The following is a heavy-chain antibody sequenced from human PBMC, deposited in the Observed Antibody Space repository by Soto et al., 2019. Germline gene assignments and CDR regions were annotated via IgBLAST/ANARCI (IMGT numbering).Heavy chain of an antibody. CDR2: ISSDGSKK. CDR1: GFIFSRNG. D-gene: IGHD4-4*01. Sequence: PGGSLRLSCAASGFIFSRNGMHWVRQAPGKGLEWVAVISSDGSKKEYADSEKGRFTISRDNSKNTLYLQMNSLRAEDTAVYYCAKSDVDSNYFDYWGQGTLVTVSS. J-gene: IGHJ4*02. V-gene: IGHV3-30*18. CDR3: AKSDVDSNYFDY.